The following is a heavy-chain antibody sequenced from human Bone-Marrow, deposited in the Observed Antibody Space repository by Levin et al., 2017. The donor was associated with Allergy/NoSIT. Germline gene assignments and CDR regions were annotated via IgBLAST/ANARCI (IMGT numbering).Heavy chain of an antibody. CDR3: ARSIEGDAYNYGHLDS. D-gene: IGHD5-24*01. CDR1: GYTFTGYY. V-gene: IGHV1-2*06. Sequence: GGSLRLSCKASGYTFTGYYMHWVRQAPGQGLEWMGRIHPNSGGTIYAQKFQGRVTMTRDTSISTAYMELSRLRSDDTAVYYCARSIEGDAYNYGHLDSWGQGTLVTVSS. CDR2: IHPNSGGT. J-gene: IGHJ4*02.